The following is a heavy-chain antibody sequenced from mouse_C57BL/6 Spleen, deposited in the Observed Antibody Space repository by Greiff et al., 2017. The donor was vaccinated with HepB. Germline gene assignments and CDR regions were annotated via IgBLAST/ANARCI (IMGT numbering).Heavy chain of an antibody. CDR2: ISYDGSN. CDR1: GYSITSGYY. Sequence: EVKLLESGPGLVKPSQSLSLTCSVTGYSITSGYYWNWIRQFPGNKLEWMGYISYDGSNNYNPSLKNRISITRDTSKNQFFLKLNSVTTEDTATYDCARGTPYYFDYWGQGTTLTVSS. CDR3: ARGTPYYFDY. J-gene: IGHJ2*01. V-gene: IGHV3-6*01.